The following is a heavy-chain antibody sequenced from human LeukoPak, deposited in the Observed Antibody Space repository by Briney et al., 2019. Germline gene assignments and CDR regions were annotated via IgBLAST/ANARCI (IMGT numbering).Heavy chain of an antibody. Sequence: GASVKVSCKASGYTFTSYGISWVRQAPGQGLEWMGWINPNSGGTNYAQKFQGWVTMTRDTSISTAYMELSRLRSDDTAVYYCARDGKAAAGILSAGTYYYGMDVWGQGTTVTVSS. CDR2: INPNSGGT. CDR1: GYTFTSYG. J-gene: IGHJ6*02. V-gene: IGHV1-2*04. D-gene: IGHD6-13*01. CDR3: ARDGKAAAGILSAGTYYYGMDV.